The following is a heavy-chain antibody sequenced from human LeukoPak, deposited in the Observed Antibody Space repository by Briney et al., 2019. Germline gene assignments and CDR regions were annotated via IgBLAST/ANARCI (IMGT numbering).Heavy chain of an antibody. CDR2: ISGSGVNT. CDR3: AKKSASTCYSAVAC. D-gene: IGHD2-15*01. J-gene: IGHJ4*02. Sequence: GSLRLSCAASGFTFSTYAMTWVRQAPGKGLKWVSAISGSGVNTYYADSVKGRFTISRDNSKNTLYLQMNNLRAEDTAVYYCAKKSASTCYSAVACWGQGTLVTVSS. CDR1: GFTFSTYA. V-gene: IGHV3-23*01.